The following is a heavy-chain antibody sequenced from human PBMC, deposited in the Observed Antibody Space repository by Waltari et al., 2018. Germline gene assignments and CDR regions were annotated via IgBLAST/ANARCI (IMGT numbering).Heavy chain of an antibody. J-gene: IGHJ3*02. Sequence: QVQLQESGPGLVKPSQTLSLTCTVSGGSISSGSYYWSWIRQPAGKGLEWIGRIYTSGSTNYNPSLKSRVTISVDTSKNQFSLKLSSVTAADTAVYYCAREEALITMVRGAFDIWGQGTMVTVSS. CDR2: IYTSGST. V-gene: IGHV4-61*02. CDR1: GGSISSGSYY. CDR3: AREEALITMVRGAFDI. D-gene: IGHD3-10*01.